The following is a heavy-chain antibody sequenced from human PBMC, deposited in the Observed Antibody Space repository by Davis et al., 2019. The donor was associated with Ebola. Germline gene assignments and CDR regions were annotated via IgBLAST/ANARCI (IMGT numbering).Heavy chain of an antibody. V-gene: IGHV3-9*01. CDR3: ARDGGYCSSTSCRYYFDY. Sequence: PGGSLRLSCAASGFTFDDYAMHWVRQAPGKGLEWVSGISWNSGSIGYADSVKGRFTISRDNAKNSLYLQMNSLRAEDTAVYYCARDGGYCSSTSCRYYFDYWGQGTLVTVSS. D-gene: IGHD2-2*01. CDR2: ISWNSGSI. CDR1: GFTFDDYA. J-gene: IGHJ4*02.